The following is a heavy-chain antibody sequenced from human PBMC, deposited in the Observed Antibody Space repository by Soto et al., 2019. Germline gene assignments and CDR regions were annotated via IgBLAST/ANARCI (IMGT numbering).Heavy chain of an antibody. V-gene: IGHV4-4*07. Sequence: QVQLQESGPGLVKPSETLSLTCTVSGGSISSYYWSWIRQPAGKGLEWIGRIYTSGSTNYNPSLNSRVTMSVATSKNQFSLKLSSVTAADTAVYYCARDLGAYYDFWSGYYDPEGWFDPWGQGTLVTVSS. CDR2: IYTSGST. J-gene: IGHJ5*02. CDR1: GGSISSYY. D-gene: IGHD3-3*01. CDR3: ARDLGAYYDFWSGYYDPEGWFDP.